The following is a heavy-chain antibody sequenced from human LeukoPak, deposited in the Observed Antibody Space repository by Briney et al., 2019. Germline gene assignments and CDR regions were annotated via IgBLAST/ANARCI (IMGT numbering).Heavy chain of an antibody. Sequence: ASVKVSCKASGYTFTSYGISWVQQAPGQGLEWMGWISTYNGNTNYAQKLQGRVTMTTEISTSTAYMELRSLRSDDTAVYYCARDQLSRGVWFDPWGQGTLVTVSS. CDR3: ARDQLSRGVWFDP. D-gene: IGHD1-1*01. J-gene: IGHJ5*02. CDR2: ISTYNGNT. V-gene: IGHV1-18*01. CDR1: GYTFTSYG.